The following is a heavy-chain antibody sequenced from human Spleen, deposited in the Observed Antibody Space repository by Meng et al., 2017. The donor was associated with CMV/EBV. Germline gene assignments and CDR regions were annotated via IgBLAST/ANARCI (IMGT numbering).Heavy chain of an antibody. D-gene: IGHD3-3*01. J-gene: IGHJ4*02. V-gene: IGHV3-66*02. CDR2: IYKDGTT. Sequence: SGITVTKNYMTWVRQAPGKGLDWVSIIYKDGTTYYADSVKGRFTISRDNSKNTLHLQMNSLRTEDTATYYCTRDFYYDFWSSYFGYWGQGTLVTVS. CDR3: TRDFYYDFWSSYFGY. CDR1: GITVTKNY.